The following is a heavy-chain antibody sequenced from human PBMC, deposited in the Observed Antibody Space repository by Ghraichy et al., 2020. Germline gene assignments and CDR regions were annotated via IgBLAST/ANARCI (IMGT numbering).Heavy chain of an antibody. CDR1: AFTLSPFT. Sequence: GGSLRLSCTASAFTLSPFTIYRVVQPLGRGMKWVALISSDGRTKYYADSVKGRFTISRDNGKDRLFLRMNSLRAEDTAVYYCARHGLAGATEYYYYGMDVWGQGTTVIVPS. V-gene: IGHV3-30*04. J-gene: IGHJ6*02. D-gene: IGHD2-15*01. CDR2: ISSDGRTK. CDR3: ARHGLAGATEYYYYGMDV.